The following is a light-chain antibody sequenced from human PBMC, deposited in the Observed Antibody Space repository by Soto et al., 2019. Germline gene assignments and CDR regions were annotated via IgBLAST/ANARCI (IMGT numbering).Light chain of an antibody. CDR2: EVS. Sequence: QSVLTQPASVSGSPGQSITISCTGTSSDVGSYNLVSWYQQHTGKAPKLMIYEVSKRPSGVSNRFSGSKSGNTASLTISGLQAEDEADYYCCSYAGSDVVFGGGTKLTVL. CDR1: SSDVGSYNL. V-gene: IGLV2-23*02. CDR3: CSYAGSDVV. J-gene: IGLJ2*01.